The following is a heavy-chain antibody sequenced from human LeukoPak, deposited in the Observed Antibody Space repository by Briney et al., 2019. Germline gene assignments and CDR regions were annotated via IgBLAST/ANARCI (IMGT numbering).Heavy chain of an antibody. D-gene: IGHD1-26*01. CDR1: GFTFSSLW. V-gene: IGHV3-7*03. CDR2: IKQDGSDI. Sequence: GGSLRLSCVASGFTFSSLWMAWVRQAPGKGLEWVANIKQDGSDIYYVDSVKGRFTISRDNAKNTLFLHMNTLRAEDTAIYYCAKDRTVGASYWYFDLWGRGTLVTVSS. J-gene: IGHJ2*01. CDR3: AKDRTVGASYWYFDL.